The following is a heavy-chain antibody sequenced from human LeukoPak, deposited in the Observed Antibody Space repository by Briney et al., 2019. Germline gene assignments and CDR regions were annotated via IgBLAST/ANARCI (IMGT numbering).Heavy chain of an antibody. CDR3: AKDVRTGDNAFDI. V-gene: IGHV3-30*02. D-gene: IGHD7-27*01. J-gene: IGHJ3*02. CDR2: IRYDGSNK. Sequence: GGSLRLSCAASGFTFSSYGMHWVRQAPGKRLEWVAFIRYDGSNKYYADSVKGRFTISRDNSKNTLYLQMNSLRAEDTAVYYCAKDVRTGDNAFDIWGQGTMVTVSS. CDR1: GFTFSSYG.